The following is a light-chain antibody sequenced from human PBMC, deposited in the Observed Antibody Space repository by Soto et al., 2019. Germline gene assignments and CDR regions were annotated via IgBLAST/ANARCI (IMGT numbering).Light chain of an antibody. V-gene: IGKV3-15*01. J-gene: IGKJ1*01. CDR3: EEYLQGPPGM. CDR1: QSVSSK. CDR2: DAS. Sequence: EMVMTQSPVTLSLSPGERATLSCRASQSVSSKLVWYQQKPGQAPRLLIYDASNRSTGVPARFSGSGSGTEFSLTISSLQSEDFAVYYCEEYLQGPPGMCGQGTTVDMK.